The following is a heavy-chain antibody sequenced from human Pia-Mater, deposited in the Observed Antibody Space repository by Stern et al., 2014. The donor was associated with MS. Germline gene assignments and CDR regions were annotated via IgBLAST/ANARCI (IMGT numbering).Heavy chain of an antibody. CDR2: ISGSGGST. J-gene: IGHJ4*02. Sequence: EVQLVEYGGGLAQPGGSLRLSCAGSGFTFSDYAMSWVRQAPGKGLEWVSGISGSGGSTYYAASVQGRFNISRDKSMDTMNLQMSSLRVDDTAVYYCAKGSRIVGSTEFDSWGQGTLVTVSS. CDR3: AKGSRIVGSTEFDS. CDR1: GFTFSDYA. V-gene: IGHV3-23*04. D-gene: IGHD1-26*01.